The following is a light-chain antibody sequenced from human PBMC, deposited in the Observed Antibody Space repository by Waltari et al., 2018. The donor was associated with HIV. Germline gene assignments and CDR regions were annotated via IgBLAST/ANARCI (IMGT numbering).Light chain of an antibody. J-gene: IGLJ3*02. CDR2: MNN. Sequence: SVLSVPPSASRTLDQMLTISGYASSSNIVSAYAHWYQQPPGTASKLLIYMNNQRPSGVPDRFSGSKSGTSASLAISGLRSEDEADYYCAAWDASLSAWVFGGGTKLTVL. CDR3: AAWDASLSAWV. CDR1: SSNIVSAY. V-gene: IGLV1-47*01.